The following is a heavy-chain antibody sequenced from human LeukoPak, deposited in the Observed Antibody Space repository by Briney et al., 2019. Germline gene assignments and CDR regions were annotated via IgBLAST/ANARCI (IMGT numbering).Heavy chain of an antibody. CDR1: GGSISSGGYY. CDR3: ARGVPNSIAARPGGFDY. J-gene: IGHJ4*02. Sequence: SETLSLTCTVSGGSISSGGYYWSWIRQPPGKGLEWIGYIYHSGSTYYNPSLKSRVTISVDRSKNQFSLKLSSVTAADTAVYYCARGVPNSIAARPGGFDYWGQGTLVTVSS. V-gene: IGHV4-30-2*01. D-gene: IGHD6-6*01. CDR2: IYHSGST.